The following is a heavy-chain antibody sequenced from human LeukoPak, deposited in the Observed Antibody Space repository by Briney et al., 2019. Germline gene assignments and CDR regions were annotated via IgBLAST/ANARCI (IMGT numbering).Heavy chain of an antibody. CDR2: IYYSGST. Sequence: SETLSLACTVSGGSISSSSYYWGWIRQPPGEGLEWIGSIYYSGSTYYNPSLKSRVTISVDTSKNQFSLKLSSVTAADTAVYYSIRPEQEAFDIWGQGTMVTVSS. CDR1: GGSISSSSYY. J-gene: IGHJ3*02. D-gene: IGHD1/OR15-1a*01. V-gene: IGHV4-39*01. CDR3: IRPEQEAFDI.